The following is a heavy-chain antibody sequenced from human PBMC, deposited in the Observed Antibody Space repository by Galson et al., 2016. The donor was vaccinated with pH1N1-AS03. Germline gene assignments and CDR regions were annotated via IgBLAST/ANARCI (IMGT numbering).Heavy chain of an antibody. CDR2: IKSKTDGETT. V-gene: IGHV3-15*01. D-gene: IGHD3-22*01. CDR3: ATDLPSDTSGYYRI. CDR1: GFSFSNAG. Sequence: SLRLSCAASGFSFSNAGMSWVRQAPGKGLEWVGRIKSKTDGETTDYAAPVKGRFTISRDDLKNTLYLQMNSLKTEDTAVYYCATDLPSDTSGYYRIWGQGTMVTVSS. J-gene: IGHJ3*02.